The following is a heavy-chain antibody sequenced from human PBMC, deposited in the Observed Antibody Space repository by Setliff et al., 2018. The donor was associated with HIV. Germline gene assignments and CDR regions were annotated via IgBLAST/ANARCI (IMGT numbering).Heavy chain of an antibody. CDR1: GYTFTSYT. CDR2: IHAGNGNT. D-gene: IGHD3-22*01. CDR3: ARDHRPNYYDNSGSPGY. V-gene: IGHV1-3*01. Sequence: ASVKVSCKSSGYTFTSYTMHWVRQAPGQRLEWMGRIHAGNGNTKYSQKFQGRVTITRDTSATTAYMELSSLISEETAVYYCARDHRPNYYDNSGSPGYWGQATLVTVSS. J-gene: IGHJ4*02.